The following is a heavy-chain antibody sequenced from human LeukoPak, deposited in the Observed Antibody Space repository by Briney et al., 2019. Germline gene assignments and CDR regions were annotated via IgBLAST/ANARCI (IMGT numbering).Heavy chain of an antibody. CDR2: INPNSGGT. CDR3: PRAEGAH. J-gene: IGHJ4*02. V-gene: IGHV1-2*02. CDR1: GYTFTGYY. Sequence: ASVKVSCKASGYTFTGYYIHWVRQAPGQGLEWMGWINPNSGGTNYAQKFQGRSTMTRDTSISTAYMELSRLRSDEPAVYYCPRAEGAHWGQGTLVTVSS. D-gene: IGHD3-16*01.